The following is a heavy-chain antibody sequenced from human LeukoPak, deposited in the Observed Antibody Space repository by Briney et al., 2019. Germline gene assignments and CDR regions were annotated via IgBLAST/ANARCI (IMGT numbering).Heavy chain of an antibody. D-gene: IGHD5-12*01. CDR3: ARASLVANGYYYYMDV. CDR2: IYYSGST. CDR1: GGSISSSSYY. Sequence: PSETLSLTCSVSGGSISSSSYYWGWIRQPPGKGLEWIGNIYYSGSTYYHPSLNSRVTISVDKSKNQFSLKLSSVTAADTAVYYCARASLVANGYYYYMDVWGKGTTVTVSS. J-gene: IGHJ6*03. V-gene: IGHV4-39*07.